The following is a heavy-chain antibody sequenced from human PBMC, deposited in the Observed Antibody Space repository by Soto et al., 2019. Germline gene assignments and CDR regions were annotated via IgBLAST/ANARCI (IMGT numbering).Heavy chain of an antibody. Sequence: ASVKVSCKASGYTFTSYYMHWVRQAPGQGLEWMGIINPSGGSTSYAQKFQGRVTITADESTSTAYMELSSLRSEDTAVYYCARDQSLVVSGRAFDIWGQGTMVTVSS. D-gene: IGHD2-21*01. CDR3: ARDQSLVVSGRAFDI. J-gene: IGHJ3*02. CDR2: INPSGGST. CDR1: GYTFTSYY. V-gene: IGHV1-46*01.